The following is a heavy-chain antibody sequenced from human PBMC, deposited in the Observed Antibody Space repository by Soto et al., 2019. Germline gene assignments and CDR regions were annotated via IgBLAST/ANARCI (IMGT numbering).Heavy chain of an antibody. D-gene: IGHD4-17*01. CDR3: AKEYGDYTRTEYFQH. Sequence: EVQLLESEGGLVQPGGSLRLSCAASGFTFSSYAMSWVRQAPGKGQEWVSAISGSGGSTYYADSVKGRFTISRDNSKNTLYLQMNSLRAEDTAVYYCAKEYGDYTRTEYFQHWGQGTLVTVSS. CDR1: GFTFSSYA. V-gene: IGHV3-23*01. CDR2: ISGSGGST. J-gene: IGHJ1*01.